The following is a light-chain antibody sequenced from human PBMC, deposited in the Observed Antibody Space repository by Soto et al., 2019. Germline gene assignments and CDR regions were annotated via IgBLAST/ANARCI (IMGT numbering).Light chain of an antibody. CDR1: QSVSSN. CDR2: GAS. CDR3: QQYSNWPRT. V-gene: IGKV3D-15*01. Sequence: EIVLTQSPGTLSVSPGERATLSCRASQSVSSNLAWYQQKPGQAPRLLINGASTRATGIPARFSGSGSGTEFTLTISSLQSEDFAVYYCQQYSNWPRTFGQGTKVEIK. J-gene: IGKJ1*01.